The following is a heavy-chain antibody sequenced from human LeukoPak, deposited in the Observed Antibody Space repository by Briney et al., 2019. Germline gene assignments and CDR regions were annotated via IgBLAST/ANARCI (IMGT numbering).Heavy chain of an antibody. V-gene: IGHV3-21*01. J-gene: IGHJ2*01. D-gene: IGHD3-22*01. CDR1: GFTFSSYG. CDR2: ISSSSGYI. Sequence: GGSLRLSCAASGFTFSSYGMNWVRQAPGKGLEWVSCISSSSGYIYYADSVKGRFTISRDNSKNTLYLQMNSLRAEDTAVYYCAKPSLYYYDTSGYYRYWYFDLWGRGTLVTVSS. CDR3: AKPSLYYYDTSGYYRYWYFDL.